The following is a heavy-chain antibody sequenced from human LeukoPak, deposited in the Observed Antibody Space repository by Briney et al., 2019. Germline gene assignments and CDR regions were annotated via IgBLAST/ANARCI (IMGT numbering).Heavy chain of an antibody. D-gene: IGHD5-12*01. CDR3: ATDLRGYSGYDPTLDY. CDR2: FDPEDGET. J-gene: IGHJ4*02. Sequence: ASVKVSCKVSGYTLSKFLIHWVRQAPGKGLEWMGGFDPEDGETIYAQKFQGRVTMTEDTSTDTVYMELSSLRSEDTAVYYCATDLRGYSGYDPTLDYWGQGTLVTVSS. V-gene: IGHV1-24*01. CDR1: GYTLSKFL.